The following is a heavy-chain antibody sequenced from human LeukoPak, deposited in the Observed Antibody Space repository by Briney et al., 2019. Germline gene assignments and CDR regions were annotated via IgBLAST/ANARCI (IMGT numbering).Heavy chain of an antibody. D-gene: IGHD3-3*01. CDR2: IYTSGST. Sequence: PSQTLSLTCTVSGGSISSGSYYWSWIRQPAGKGLEWIGRIYTSGSTNYNPSLKSRVTISVDTSKNQFSLKLSSVTAADTAVYYCARAHVSLRFVENKGWFDPWGQGTLVTASS. CDR3: ARAHVSLRFVENKGWFDP. V-gene: IGHV4-61*02. CDR1: GGSISSGSYY. J-gene: IGHJ5*02.